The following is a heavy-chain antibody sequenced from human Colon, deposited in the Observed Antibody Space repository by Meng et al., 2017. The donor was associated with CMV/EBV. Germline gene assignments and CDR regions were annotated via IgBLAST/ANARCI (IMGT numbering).Heavy chain of an antibody. D-gene: IGHD3-22*01. J-gene: IGHJ3*01. Sequence: ASVKVSCKASGYTFTDYYIHWVRQAPGQGLEWMGWINPNSGGTMYEPNFHGRVTMTRDTSIDTVYMELTRLTSDDTAMYYCARVDSDSSGYYGPDFWGQGTMVTVSS. V-gene: IGHV1-2*02. CDR3: ARVDSDSSGYYGPDF. CDR2: INPNSGGT. CDR1: GYTFTDYY.